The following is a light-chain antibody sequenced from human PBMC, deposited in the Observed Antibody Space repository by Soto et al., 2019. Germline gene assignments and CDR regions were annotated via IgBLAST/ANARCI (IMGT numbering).Light chain of an antibody. J-gene: IGLJ2*01. V-gene: IGLV2-14*01. CDR3: SSYKRSSTLVV. CDR2: DVS. CDR1: SSDVGGYNY. Sequence: QSALTQPASVSGSPGQSITISCTGTSSDVGGYNYVSWYQQHPGKAPKLMIYDVSNRPSGVSNRFSGSKSGNTASLTISGLQAEDEAAYYCSSYKRSSTLVVFGGGTKLTVL.